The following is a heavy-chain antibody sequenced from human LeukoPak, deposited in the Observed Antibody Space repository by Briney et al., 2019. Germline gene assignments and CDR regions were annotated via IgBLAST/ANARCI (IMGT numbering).Heavy chain of an antibody. D-gene: IGHD1-1*01. J-gene: IGHJ4*02. V-gene: IGHV4-34*01. Sequence: SETLSLTCAVSGGSFSGYYWCWIRQPPGKGLGWIREINHSGCTNYNPSLKSRATISVDTSKNQFSLKLSAVTAADTAVYYCARGVQRLFDYWGQGTLVTVSS. CDR2: INHSGCT. CDR3: ARGVQRLFDY. CDR1: GGSFSGYY.